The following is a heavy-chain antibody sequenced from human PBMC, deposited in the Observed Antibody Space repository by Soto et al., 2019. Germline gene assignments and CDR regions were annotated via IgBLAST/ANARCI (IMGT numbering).Heavy chain of an antibody. CDR1: GFTFSSYG. CDR2: IWYDGSNK. CDR3: ARGYCSGGSCYFDEDY. D-gene: IGHD2-15*01. J-gene: IGHJ4*02. Sequence: QVQLVESGGGVVQPGRSLRLSCAASGFTFSSYGMHWVRQAPGKGLEWVAVIWYDGSNKYYADSVKGRFTISRDNSKNTLYLQMNSLRAEDTAVYYCARGYCSGGSCYFDEDYWGQGTLVTVSS. V-gene: IGHV3-33*01.